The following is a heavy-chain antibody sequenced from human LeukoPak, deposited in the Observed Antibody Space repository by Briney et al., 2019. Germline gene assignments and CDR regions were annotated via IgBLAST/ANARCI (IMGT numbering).Heavy chain of an antibody. CDR3: AKSSYDFWSGIQFDY. J-gene: IGHJ4*02. CDR1: GFTFSSYA. D-gene: IGHD3-3*01. CDR2: ISGSGGST. V-gene: IGHV3-23*01. Sequence: PGGSLRLSCAASGFTFSSYAMSWVRQAPGKGLEWVSAISGSGGSTYYADSVKGRFTISRDNSKNTLYLQMNSLRAEDTAVYYCAKSSYDFWSGIQFDYWGQGTLVTVSS.